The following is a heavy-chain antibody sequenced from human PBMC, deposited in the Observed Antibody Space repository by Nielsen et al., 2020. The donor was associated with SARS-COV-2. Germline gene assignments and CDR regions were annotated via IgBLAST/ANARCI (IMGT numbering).Heavy chain of an antibody. CDR1: GGSISSHY. D-gene: IGHD3-16*01. CDR2: INYSGRT. J-gene: IGHJ4*02. CDR3: ARDSQGPFGDPLAFDY. Sequence: SETLSLTCTVSGGSISSHYWSWIRQPPEKGLQWTGYINYSGRTNYNPSLKSRVTISVDTSKNQFSLNLRCVTAADTAVYYCARDSQGPFGDPLAFDYWGQGTLVTVSS. V-gene: IGHV4-59*11.